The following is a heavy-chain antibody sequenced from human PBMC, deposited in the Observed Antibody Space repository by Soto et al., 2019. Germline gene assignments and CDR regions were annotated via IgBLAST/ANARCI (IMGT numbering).Heavy chain of an antibody. J-gene: IGHJ5*02. CDR2: IKHSGST. D-gene: IGHD2-8*01. CDR1: GGSFSGNY. Sequence: SETLSLTCAVYGGSFSGNYWNWIRQPPGKGLEWIGEIKHSGSTNYNPSLKSRVTISVDTSKNQFSLKLSSVTAADTAVYYCARGGYAILQFDPWGQGTLVTVS. V-gene: IGHV4-34*01. CDR3: ARGGYAILQFDP.